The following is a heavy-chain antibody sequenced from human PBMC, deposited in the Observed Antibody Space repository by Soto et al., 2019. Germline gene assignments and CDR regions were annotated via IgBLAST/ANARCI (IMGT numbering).Heavy chain of an antibody. CDR3: AKGGPFYDLLSGFLPECHYFDH. J-gene: IGHJ4*02. CDR1: GFPFSNYA. Sequence: EVQLLDSGGGLVQPGGSLRLSCEASGFPFSNYAMNWVRQVPGKGLEWVSGISGPGGRTYYADSVKGRFTISRDNSKNTLYLQMNSLRGEETAVYYCAKGGPFYDLLSGFLPECHYFDHWGQGTLVTVSS. D-gene: IGHD3-9*01. V-gene: IGHV3-23*01. CDR2: ISGPGGRT.